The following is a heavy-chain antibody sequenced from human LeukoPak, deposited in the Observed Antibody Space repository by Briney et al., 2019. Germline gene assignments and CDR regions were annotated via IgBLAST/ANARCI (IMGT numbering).Heavy chain of an antibody. Sequence: GGSLRLSCAASGFTFDDYGMSWVRQAPGKGLEWVSGINWNGGSTGYADSVKGRFTISRDNAKNSLYLQMNSLRAEDTAVYYCASGWRGPDAFDIWGQGTMVTVSS. CDR2: INWNGGST. CDR1: GFTFDDYG. V-gene: IGHV3-20*04. CDR3: ASGWRGPDAFDI. D-gene: IGHD6-19*01. J-gene: IGHJ3*02.